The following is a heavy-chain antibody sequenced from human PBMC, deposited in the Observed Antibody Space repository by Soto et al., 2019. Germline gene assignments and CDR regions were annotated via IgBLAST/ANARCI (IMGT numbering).Heavy chain of an antibody. CDR3: ARVRRYYYGMDV. CDR1: GGSFSGYY. CDR2: INHSGST. V-gene: IGHV4-34*01. D-gene: IGHD4-17*01. J-gene: IGHJ6*02. Sequence: QVQLQQWGAGLLKPSETLSLTCAVYGGSFSGYYWSWIRQPPGKGLEWIGEINHSGSTNYNPSLKSRVTISVDTSKNQFSLKLSSVTAADTAVYYCARVRRYYYGMDVWGQGTTVTVSS.